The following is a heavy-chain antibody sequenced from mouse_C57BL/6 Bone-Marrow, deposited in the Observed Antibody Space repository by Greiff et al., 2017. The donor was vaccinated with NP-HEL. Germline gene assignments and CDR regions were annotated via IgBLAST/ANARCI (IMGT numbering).Heavy chain of an antibody. Sequence: EVQRVESGGGLVKPGGSLKLSCAASGFTFSSYAMSWVRQTPEKRLEWVATISDGGSYTYYPDNVKGRFTISRDNAKNNLYLQMSHLKSEDTAMYYCARDGTVVFDYWGQGTTLTVSS. CDR2: ISDGGSYT. D-gene: IGHD1-1*01. V-gene: IGHV5-4*01. J-gene: IGHJ2*01. CDR3: ARDGTVVFDY. CDR1: GFTFSSYA.